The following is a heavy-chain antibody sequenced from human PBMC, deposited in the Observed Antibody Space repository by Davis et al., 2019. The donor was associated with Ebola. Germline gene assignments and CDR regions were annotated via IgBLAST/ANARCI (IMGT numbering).Heavy chain of an antibody. CDR3: AKSEVSVGATVGPSEY. CDR2: VIPVFGTT. Sequence: AASVKVSCNASGDTFNSPTIAWVRQAPGQGLEWMGIVIPVFGTTNYARKFKGRVPINADESTNTVYMDLSSLRSDDTAVYYSAKSEVSVGATVGPSEYWGQGTLVTVSS. V-gene: IGHV1-69*13. J-gene: IGHJ4*02. D-gene: IGHD1-26*01. CDR1: GDTFNSPT.